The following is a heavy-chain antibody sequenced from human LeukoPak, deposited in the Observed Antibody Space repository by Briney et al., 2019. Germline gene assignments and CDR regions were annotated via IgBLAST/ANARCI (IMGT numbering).Heavy chain of an antibody. CDR1: GGSISNYY. Sequence: PSETLSLTCTVSGGSISNYYWTWMPQSPGKGLEWIGYINYSGSTSYNPSLKSRVSMSVDTSKNQFSLNLDSVTAADAAVYYCARPIGSKNAFDVWGQGTMVTVSS. V-gene: IGHV4-59*08. CDR3: ARPIGSKNAFDV. J-gene: IGHJ3*01. D-gene: IGHD4-11*01. CDR2: INYSGST.